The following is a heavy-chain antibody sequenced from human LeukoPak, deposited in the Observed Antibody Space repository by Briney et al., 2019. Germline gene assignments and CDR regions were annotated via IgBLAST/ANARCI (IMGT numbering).Heavy chain of an antibody. J-gene: IGHJ4*02. D-gene: IGHD3-10*01. Sequence: SETLSLTCTVSGYSISSGYYWGWIRQPPGKGLEWIGSIYHSGSTYYNPSLKSRVTISVDTSKNQFSLKLSSVTAADTAVYYCARSPTYGSGRDYFGYWGQGTLVTVSS. V-gene: IGHV4-38-2*02. CDR2: IYHSGST. CDR3: ARSPTYGSGRDYFGY. CDR1: GYSISSGYY.